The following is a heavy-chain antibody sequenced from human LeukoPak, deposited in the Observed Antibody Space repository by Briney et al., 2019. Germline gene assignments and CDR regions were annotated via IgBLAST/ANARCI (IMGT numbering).Heavy chain of an antibody. CDR2: IYHSGST. Sequence: PSETLSLTCAVSGYSISSGYYWGWIRQPPGKGLEWIGSIYHSGSTYYNQSLKSRVTISVDTSKNQFSLKLSSVTAADTAVYYCAREGGDIVVVPEDYWGQGTLVTVFS. J-gene: IGHJ4*02. CDR1: GYSISSGYY. D-gene: IGHD2-2*01. CDR3: AREGGDIVVVPEDY. V-gene: IGHV4-38-2*02.